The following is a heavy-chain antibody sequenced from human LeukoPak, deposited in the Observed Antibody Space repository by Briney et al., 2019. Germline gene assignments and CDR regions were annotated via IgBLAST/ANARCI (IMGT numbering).Heavy chain of an antibody. CDR2: IYYSGST. V-gene: IGHV4-59*01. Sequence: SETLSLTCTVSGGSISSYYWSWIRQPPGKGLEWIGYIYYSGSTNYNPSLKSRVTMSVDTSKNQFSLKLSSVTAADTAVYYCARFGRAVAGRFDYWGQGTLVAVSS. J-gene: IGHJ4*02. D-gene: IGHD6-19*01. CDR1: GGSISSYY. CDR3: ARFGRAVAGRFDY.